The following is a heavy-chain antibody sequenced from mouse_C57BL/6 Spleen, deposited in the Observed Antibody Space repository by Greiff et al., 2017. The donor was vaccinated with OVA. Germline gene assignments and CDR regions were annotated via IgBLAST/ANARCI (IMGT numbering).Heavy chain of an antibody. Sequence: VQLQQSGAELVRPGTSVKVSCKASGYAFTNYLIEWVKQRPGQGLEWIGVINPGSGGTNYNEKFKGKATLTADKSSSTAYMQLSSLTSEDSAVYFCARGGGNYVDYAMDYWGQGTSVTVSS. J-gene: IGHJ4*01. CDR1: GYAFTNYL. D-gene: IGHD2-1*01. CDR3: ARGGGNYVDYAMDY. V-gene: IGHV1-54*01. CDR2: INPGSGGT.